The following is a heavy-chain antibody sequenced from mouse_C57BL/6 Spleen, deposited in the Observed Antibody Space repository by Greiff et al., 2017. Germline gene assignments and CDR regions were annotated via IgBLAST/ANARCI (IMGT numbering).Heavy chain of an antibody. J-gene: IGHJ3*01. Sequence: EVKLMESGPGLVKPSQSLSLTCSVTGYSITSGYYWNWIRQFPGNKLEWMGYISYDGSNNYNPSLKNQISITRDTSKNQFFLKLNSVTTEDTATYFCASYCDRFAYWGQGTLVTVSA. CDR1: GYSITSGYY. D-gene: IGHD2-4*01. V-gene: IGHV3-6*01. CDR3: ASYCDRFAY. CDR2: ISYDGSN.